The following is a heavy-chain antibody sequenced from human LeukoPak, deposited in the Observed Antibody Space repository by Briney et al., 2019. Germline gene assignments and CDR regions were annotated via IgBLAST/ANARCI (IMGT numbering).Heavy chain of an antibody. CDR2: IYYSGST. J-gene: IGHJ4*02. CDR1: GGSISSGGYY. V-gene: IGHV4-31*03. CDR3: AAEVGDYVDY. Sequence: PSETLSLTCTVSGGSISSGGYYWSWIRQHPGKGLEWIGYIYYSGSTYYNPSLKSRVTISVDTSKNQFSLKLSSVTAADTAVYYCAAEVGDYVDYWGQGTLVTVSS. D-gene: IGHD1-26*01.